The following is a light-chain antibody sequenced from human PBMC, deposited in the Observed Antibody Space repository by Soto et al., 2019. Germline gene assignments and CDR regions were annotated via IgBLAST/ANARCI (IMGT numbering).Light chain of an antibody. V-gene: IGLV2-11*01. CDR2: DVT. Sequence: QSALTQPPSVSGSPGQSVTISCTGTSSDVGGYNYVSWYQQHPGKAPKLMIYDVTKRPSGVPDRFSGSKSGNTASLTISGLQDADEDDYYCCSYAGSYTYVVFGTGTKVTVL. CDR1: SSDVGGYNY. CDR3: CSYAGSYTYVV. J-gene: IGLJ1*01.